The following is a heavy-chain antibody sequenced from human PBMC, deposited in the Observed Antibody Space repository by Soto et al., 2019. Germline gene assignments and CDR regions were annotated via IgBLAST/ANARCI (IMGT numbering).Heavy chain of an antibody. D-gene: IGHD2-2*01. CDR3: ARESRFVVVPAATPHFFDY. Sequence: GGSLRLSCAASGFTFSSYGMHWVRQAPGKGLEWVAVIWYDGSNKYYADSVKGRFTISRDNSKNTLYLQMNSLRAEDTAVYYCARESRFVVVPAATPHFFDYWGQGTLVTVSS. J-gene: IGHJ4*02. CDR2: IWYDGSNK. V-gene: IGHV3-33*01. CDR1: GFTFSSYG.